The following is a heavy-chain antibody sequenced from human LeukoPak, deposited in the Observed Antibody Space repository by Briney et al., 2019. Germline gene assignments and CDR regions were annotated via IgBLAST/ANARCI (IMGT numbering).Heavy chain of an antibody. Sequence: GGSLRLSCAASGLTFSDYYMSWIRQAPGKGLEWVSYISSSGSTIYYADSVKGRFTISRDNAKNSLYLQMNSLRAEDTAVYYCAGDYGGNPIGAFDIWGQGTMVTVSS. V-gene: IGHV3-11*01. J-gene: IGHJ3*02. CDR3: AGDYGGNPIGAFDI. CDR2: ISSSGSTI. D-gene: IGHD4-23*01. CDR1: GLTFSDYY.